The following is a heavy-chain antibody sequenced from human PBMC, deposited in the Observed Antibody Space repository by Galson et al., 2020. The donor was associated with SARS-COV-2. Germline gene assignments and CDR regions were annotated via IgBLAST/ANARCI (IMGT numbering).Heavy chain of an antibody. V-gene: IGHV3-30*07. CDR2: ISYDGSNK. D-gene: IGHD3-10*01. CDR1: GFTFSSYA. J-gene: IGHJ6*03. Sequence: GGSLRLSCAASGFTFSSYAMHWVRQAPGKGLEWVAVISYDGSNKYYADSVKGRFTISRDKAKNTLYLQMSSLRAEDAAVYYCARESAVQGGYYMDVWGKGTTVTVSS. CDR3: ARESAVQGGYYMDV.